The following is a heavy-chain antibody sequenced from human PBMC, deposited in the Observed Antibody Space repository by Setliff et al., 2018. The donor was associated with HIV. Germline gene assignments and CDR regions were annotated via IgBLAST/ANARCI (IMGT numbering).Heavy chain of an antibody. V-gene: IGHV1-46*04. CDR3: ARAPYXXGWYGVDY. CDR1: GYTFTDHH. CDR2: VNPLLGLT. D-gene: IGHD6-19*01. Sequence: ASVKVSCKASGYTFTDHHIHWMRQAPGHGLEWVGIVNPLLGLTSHSQKLQGRVTLTWDTSTSTVYIELTTLKSEDTAFYYCARAPYXXGWYGVDYWGQGTLVTVSS. J-gene: IGHJ4*02.